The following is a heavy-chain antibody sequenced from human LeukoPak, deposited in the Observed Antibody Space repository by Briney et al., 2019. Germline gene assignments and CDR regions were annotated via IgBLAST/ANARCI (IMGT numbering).Heavy chain of an antibody. CDR3: ARVGGPSGLVGYYGMDV. CDR2: IYYSGST. CDR1: GGSISSGDYY. D-gene: IGHD5-12*01. J-gene: IGHJ6*02. Sequence: SETLSLTCTVSGGSISSGDYYWSWIRQPPGKGLEWIGYIYYSGSTYYNPSLKSRVTISVDTSKNQFSLKLSSVTAADTAVYYCARVGGPSGLVGYYGMDVWGQGTTVTVSS. V-gene: IGHV4-30-4*01.